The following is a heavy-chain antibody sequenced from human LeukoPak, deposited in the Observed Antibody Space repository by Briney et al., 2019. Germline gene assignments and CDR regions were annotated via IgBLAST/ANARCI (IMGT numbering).Heavy chain of an antibody. CDR3: AKDQDDHGDYDGALDY. J-gene: IGHJ4*02. V-gene: IGHV3-30*02. Sequence: PGGSLRLSCAASGFTFSSYGMHWVRQAPGKGLEWVAFIRYDGSNKYYADSVKGRFTISRDNSKNTLYLQMNSLRAEDTAVYYCAKDQDDHGDYDGALDYWGQGTLVTVSS. CDR2: IRYDGSNK. D-gene: IGHD4-17*01. CDR1: GFTFSSYG.